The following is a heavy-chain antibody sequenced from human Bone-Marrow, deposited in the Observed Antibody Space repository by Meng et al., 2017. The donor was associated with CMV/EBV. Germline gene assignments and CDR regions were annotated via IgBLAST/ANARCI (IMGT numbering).Heavy chain of an antibody. V-gene: IGHV3-23*01. Sequence: GSLRLSCAASGFTFSSYAMSWVRQAPGKGLEWVSAISGSGGSTYYADSVKGRFTISRDNSKNTLYLQMNSLRAEDTAVYYCAKDVPHDYGDYLYYYYYGMDVWGQGTTVTVSS. D-gene: IGHD4-17*01. CDR3: AKDVPHDYGDYLYYYYYGMDV. J-gene: IGHJ6*02. CDR1: GFTFSSYA. CDR2: ISGSGGST.